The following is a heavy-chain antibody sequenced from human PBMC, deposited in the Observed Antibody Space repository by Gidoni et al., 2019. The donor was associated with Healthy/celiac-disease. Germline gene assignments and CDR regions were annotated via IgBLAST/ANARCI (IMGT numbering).Heavy chain of an antibody. CDR1: GGSFSGYS. V-gene: IGHV4-34*01. J-gene: IGHJ6*02. CDR3: ARDRHSGSYYGYYYYGMDV. Sequence: QVQLQQWGAGLLKPSETLSLTCAVYGGSFSGYSWSWIRQPPGKGLEWIGEINHSGSTNYNPSLKSRVTISVDTSKNQFSLKLSSVTAADTAVYYCARDRHSGSYYGYYYYGMDVWGQGTTVTVSS. CDR2: INHSGST. D-gene: IGHD1-26*01.